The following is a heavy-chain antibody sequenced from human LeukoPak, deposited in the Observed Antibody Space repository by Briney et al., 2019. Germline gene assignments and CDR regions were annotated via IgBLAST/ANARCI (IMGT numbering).Heavy chain of an antibody. D-gene: IGHD4-17*01. CDR2: ISGSGRTI. CDR3: ARDLTGTYAFDF. Sequence: GGSLRLSCAASGFTFSDYYMSWFRQAPGKGLEWLSHISGSGRTIYYADSVKGRLTVSRDTAKNSLYLQMNTLRAEDTAVYYCARDLTGTYAFDFWGQGTKVTVSS. CDR1: GFTFSDYY. V-gene: IGHV3-11*04. J-gene: IGHJ3*01.